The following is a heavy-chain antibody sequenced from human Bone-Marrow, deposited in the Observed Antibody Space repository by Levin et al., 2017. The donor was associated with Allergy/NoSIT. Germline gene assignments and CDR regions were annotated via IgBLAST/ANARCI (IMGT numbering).Heavy chain of an antibody. CDR3: ARRTAYGSGVASFDY. Sequence: SETLSLTCGVYGDSISSYYWSWIRQPPGKGLEWIGEVNHIGHTNHNPSLKSRVTMSVDTSKSELSLKVNSVTAADTAVYYCARRTAYGSGVASFDYWGQGTLVTVSA. CDR2: VNHIGHT. V-gene: IGHV4-34*01. D-gene: IGHD3-10*01. J-gene: IGHJ4*02. CDR1: GDSISSYY.